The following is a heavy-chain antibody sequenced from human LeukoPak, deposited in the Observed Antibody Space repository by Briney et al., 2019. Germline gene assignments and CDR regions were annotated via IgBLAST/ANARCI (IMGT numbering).Heavy chain of an antibody. CDR1: GYTFTSYA. J-gene: IGHJ4*02. D-gene: IGHD6-19*01. V-gene: IGHV1-3*01. CDR2: INAGNGNT. Sequence: GASGKVSCKASGYTFTSYAMHWVRQAPGQRLEWMGWINAGNGNTKYSQKFQGRVTITMDTSASTAYMELSSLRSEDTDVYYCARTRYSSGWYWLDYWGQGTLVTVSS. CDR3: ARTRYSSGWYWLDY.